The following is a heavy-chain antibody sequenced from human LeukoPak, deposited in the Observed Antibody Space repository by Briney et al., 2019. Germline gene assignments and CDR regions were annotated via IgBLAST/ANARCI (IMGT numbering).Heavy chain of an antibody. J-gene: IGHJ6*02. CDR2: MNANSGNT. Sequence: GASVKVSFKASGYTFTSYDINWGRQGTGQGLELMGWMNANSGNTGYAQKFQGRVTMTRTHSLSTAYIEMRSLRSEDTAAYYCARAIGGYFNYYYGMDVWGQGTTVTVSS. CDR3: ARAIGGYFNYYYGMDV. D-gene: IGHD3-16*01. CDR1: GYTFTSYD. V-gene: IGHV1-8*01.